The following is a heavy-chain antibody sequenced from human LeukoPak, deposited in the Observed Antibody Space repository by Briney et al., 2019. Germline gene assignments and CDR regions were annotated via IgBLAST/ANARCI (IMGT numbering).Heavy chain of an antibody. J-gene: IGHJ4*02. V-gene: IGHV4-61*01. CDR3: ARQGVGSSWYNY. CDR1: GGSVSSGSYY. Sequence: SETLSLTCTVSGGSVSSGSYYWSWIRQPPGKGLEWIGYINYSGSTNYNPSLKSRATISVDTSKNQFSLKLSSVTAADTAVYYCARQGVGSSWYNYWGQGTLVTVSS. D-gene: IGHD6-13*01. CDR2: INYSGST.